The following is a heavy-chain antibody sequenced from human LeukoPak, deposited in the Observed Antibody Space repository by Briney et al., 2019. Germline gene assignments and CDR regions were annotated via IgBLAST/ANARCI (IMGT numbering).Heavy chain of an antibody. D-gene: IGHD3-10*01. CDR1: GFSVSTKY. Sequence: PGGSLTLSCEGSGFSVSTKYMNWVRQAPGKGLEWVSILYSGSTTYSTDSVKGRFTVSRDDSKNTLYLHMNSLGVEDTAVYYCARVGDHYHWYLDVWGRGTLLTVSS. J-gene: IGHJ2*01. CDR3: ARVGDHYHWYLDV. CDR2: LYSGSTT. V-gene: IGHV3-53*01.